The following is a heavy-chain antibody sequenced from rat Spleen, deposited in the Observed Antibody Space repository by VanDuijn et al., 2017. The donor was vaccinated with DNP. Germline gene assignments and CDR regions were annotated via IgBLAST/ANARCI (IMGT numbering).Heavy chain of an antibody. Sequence: EVQLVESGGGLVQPGRSLKLSCAASGFTFSDYAMAWVRQAPKKGLEWVATISYDGSRTYYRDSVKGRFTISRDNAKSTLYLQMDSLRSEDTATYYCARLRGITIAAISTRPYYFDYWGQGVMVTVSS. CDR1: GFTFSDYA. V-gene: IGHV5-17*01. CDR3: ARLRGITIAAISTRPYYFDY. J-gene: IGHJ2*01. D-gene: IGHD1-2*01. CDR2: ISYDGSRT.